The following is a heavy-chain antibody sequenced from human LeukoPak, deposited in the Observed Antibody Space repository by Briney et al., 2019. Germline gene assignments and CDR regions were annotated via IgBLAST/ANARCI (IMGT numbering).Heavy chain of an antibody. CDR2: IKQDGSEK. Sequence: PGGSLRLSCAASGFTFSSYWMSWVRQAPGKGLEWVANIKQDGSEKYYVDSVKGRFTISRDNAKNSLYLQMNSLRAEDTAVYYCARIFGDYGYYFDYWGQGTLVTVSS. V-gene: IGHV3-7*01. D-gene: IGHD4-17*01. CDR3: ARIFGDYGYYFDY. J-gene: IGHJ4*02. CDR1: GFTFSSYW.